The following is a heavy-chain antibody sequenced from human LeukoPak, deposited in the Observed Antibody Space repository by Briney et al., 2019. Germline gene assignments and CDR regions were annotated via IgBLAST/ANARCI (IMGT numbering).Heavy chain of an antibody. Sequence: GASVTVSCKASGYTFTSYGISWVRQAPGQGLEWMGWISAYNGNTNYAQKLQGRVTMTTDTSTSTAYMELRSLRSDDTAVYYCARRSSIAELGWFDPWGQGTLVTVSS. CDR1: GYTFTSYG. J-gene: IGHJ5*02. CDR2: ISAYNGNT. CDR3: ARRSSIAELGWFDP. V-gene: IGHV1-18*01. D-gene: IGHD6-6*01.